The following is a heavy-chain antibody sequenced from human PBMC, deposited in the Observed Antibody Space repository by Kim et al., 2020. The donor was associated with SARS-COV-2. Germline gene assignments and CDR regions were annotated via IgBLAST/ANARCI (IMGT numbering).Heavy chain of an antibody. D-gene: IGHD1-20*01. Sequence: PVKGRFTISRDDSKNTLYLQMNSLKTEDTAVYYCTTITGTTYYYYYGMDVWGQGTTVTVSS. CDR3: TTITGTTYYYYYGMDV. V-gene: IGHV3-15*01. J-gene: IGHJ6*02.